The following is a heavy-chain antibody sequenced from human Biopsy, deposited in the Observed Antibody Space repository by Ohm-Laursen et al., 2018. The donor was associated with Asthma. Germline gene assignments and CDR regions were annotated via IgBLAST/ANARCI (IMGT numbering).Heavy chain of an antibody. CDR3: AKDERAYYGSDCKYMQPVPLGD. CDR2: ITGSGAIT. D-gene: IGHD2-21*01. Sequence: SLRLSCSASGFTFSDYPMTWVRQAPGKGLEWVSSITGSGAITYYADSLKGRFTISRDKSENTLYLQMNSLRAEDTAVYYCAKDERAYYGSDCKYMQPVPLGDWGQGTLVIVSA. V-gene: IGHV3-23*01. J-gene: IGHJ4*02. CDR1: GFTFSDYP.